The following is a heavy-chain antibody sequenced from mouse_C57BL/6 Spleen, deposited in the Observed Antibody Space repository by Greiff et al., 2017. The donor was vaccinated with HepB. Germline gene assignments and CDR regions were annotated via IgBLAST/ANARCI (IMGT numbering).Heavy chain of an antibody. CDR2: ISNLAYSI. D-gene: IGHD1-1*01. CDR1: GFTFSDYG. J-gene: IGHJ4*01. V-gene: IGHV5-15*01. Sequence: EVQGVESGGGLVQPGGSLKLSCAASGFTFSDYGMAWVRQAPRKGPEWVAFISNLAYSIYYADTVTGRFTISRENAKNTLYLEMSSLRSEDTAMYYCARQGSSYAMDYWGQGTSVTVSS. CDR3: ARQGSSYAMDY.